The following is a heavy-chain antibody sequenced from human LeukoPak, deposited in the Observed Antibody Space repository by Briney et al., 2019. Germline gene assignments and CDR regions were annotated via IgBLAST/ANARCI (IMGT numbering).Heavy chain of an antibody. Sequence: SETLSLTCAVYGGSFSGNYWSWIRQPPGKGLEWIGEINQSGSTNYNPSLKSRVTISVDTSKNQFSLRLSSETAADTAVYYCARGLEDDYGSEWGQGTLVTVSS. CDR3: ARGLEDDYGSE. D-gene: IGHD3-10*01. CDR1: GGSFSGNY. V-gene: IGHV4-34*01. J-gene: IGHJ4*02. CDR2: INQSGST.